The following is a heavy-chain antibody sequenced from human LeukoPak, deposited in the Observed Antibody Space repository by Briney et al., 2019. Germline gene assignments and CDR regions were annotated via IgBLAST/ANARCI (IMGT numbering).Heavy chain of an antibody. CDR2: IYYSGST. D-gene: IGHD6-19*01. J-gene: IGHJ4*02. V-gene: IGHV4-39*07. CDR3: ARGRVAGIDY. CDR1: GGSISSSSYY. Sequence: SETLSLTCTVSGGSISSSSYYWGWIRQPPGKGLEWIGSIYYSGSTYYNPSLKSRVTISVDTSKNQFSLKLSSVTAADTAVYYCARGRVAGIDYWGQGTLVTVSS.